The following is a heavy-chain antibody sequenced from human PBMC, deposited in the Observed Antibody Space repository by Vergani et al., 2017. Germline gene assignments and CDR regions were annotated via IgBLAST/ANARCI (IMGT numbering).Heavy chain of an antibody. J-gene: IGHJ4*02. V-gene: IGHV4-61*01. CDR2: IYYSGST. CDR3: ARKFDH. Sequence: QVQLQESGPGLMKPSETLSLTCTVSGGSVSSGSYYWSWIRQPPGKGLEWIGYIYYSGSTNYNPSLKSRVTISIDTSKNQVSLKLSSVTAAETAGYYCARKFDHWGQGTLVTVSS. CDR1: GGSVSSGSYY.